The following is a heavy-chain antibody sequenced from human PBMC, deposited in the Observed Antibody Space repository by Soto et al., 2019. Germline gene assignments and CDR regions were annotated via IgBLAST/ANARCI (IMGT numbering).Heavy chain of an antibody. V-gene: IGHV4-31*03. CDR1: GGSISSGGYY. D-gene: IGHD3-10*01. J-gene: IGHJ5*02. Sequence: SETLSLTCTVSGGSISSGGYYWSWIRQHPGKGLERIGYIYYSGSTYYNPSLKSRVTISVDTSKKQYSMKLRSVTAADTAVYYCARDYYGSGIGGHWFDPWGQGTLVTVS. CDR3: ARDYYGSGIGGHWFDP. CDR2: IYYSGST.